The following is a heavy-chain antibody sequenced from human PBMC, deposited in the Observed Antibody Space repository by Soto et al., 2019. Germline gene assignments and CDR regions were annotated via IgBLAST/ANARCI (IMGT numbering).Heavy chain of an antibody. V-gene: IGHV4-30-4*01. CDR2: IYYSGST. Sequence: SETLSLTCTVSGGSISSGDYYWSWIRQPPGKGLEWIGYIYYSGSTYYNPSLKSRITTSVDTSKNQFSLKLSSVTAADTAVYYCARGNTPVDYWGQGTLVTVSS. CDR3: ARGNTPVDY. D-gene: IGHD2-2*02. J-gene: IGHJ4*02. CDR1: GGSISSGDYY.